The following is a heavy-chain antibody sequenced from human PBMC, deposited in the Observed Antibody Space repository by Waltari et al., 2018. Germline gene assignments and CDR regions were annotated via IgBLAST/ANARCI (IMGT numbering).Heavy chain of an antibody. D-gene: IGHD2-2*01. CDR3: ARMGSTSRHSSRDIMDV. CDR2: IYSSGTT. Sequence: QESGPGLVKPSETLSLTCTVSDGSINNYYWSWIRQPAGKGLEWIGRIYSSGTTDYNPSLTSRVTMLVDTSKNQFSLKLSSVTAADTAVYYCARMGSTSRHSSRDIMDVWGQGASVTVS. J-gene: IGHJ6*02. V-gene: IGHV4-4*07. CDR1: DGSINNYY.